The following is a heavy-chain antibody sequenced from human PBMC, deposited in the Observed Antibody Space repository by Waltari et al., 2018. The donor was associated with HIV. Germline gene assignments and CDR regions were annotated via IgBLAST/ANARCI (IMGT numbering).Heavy chain of an antibody. CDR1: GLPFNSHW. J-gene: IGHJ6*02. CDR3: VRENDFGTIFFNYYYAMDV. CDR2: IKDDGNEK. V-gene: IGHV3-7*01. D-gene: IGHD3-3*01. Sequence: MQLVESGGGLVQRGGSLRLACTASGLPFNSHWMSWVRQATGKALGWVANIKDDGNEKYYVNSVRGRFTISRDNANNSLYLEMNRLRDEDTAVYYCVRENDFGTIFFNYYYAMDVWGQGTSVTVSS.